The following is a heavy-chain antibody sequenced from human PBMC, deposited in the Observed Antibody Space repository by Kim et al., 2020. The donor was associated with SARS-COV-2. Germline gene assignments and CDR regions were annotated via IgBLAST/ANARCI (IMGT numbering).Heavy chain of an antibody. D-gene: IGHD3-16*01. V-gene: IGHV4-59*13. CDR3: ARWHTRSYGYPWFDP. CDR1: GDSISSSY. J-gene: IGHJ5*02. Sequence: SETLSLTCSVSGDSISSSYWNWIRQPPGKRLEWIGYISNSGSPNYNPSLKSRVTISFDTSKNQFSLNLSSVTAADTAMYYCARWHTRSYGYPWFDPWGQG. CDR2: ISNSGSP.